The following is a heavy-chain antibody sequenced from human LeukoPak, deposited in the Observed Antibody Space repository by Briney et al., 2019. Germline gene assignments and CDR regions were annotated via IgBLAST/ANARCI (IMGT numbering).Heavy chain of an antibody. D-gene: IGHD6-6*01. V-gene: IGHV1-18*03. CDR1: GYTFTNYG. Sequence: ASVKVSCKASGYTFTNYGINWVRQAPGQGLEWMGWISAYNGNTNFAQKLQGRVTMTTDTSTSTAYMELRSLRSDDMAVYYCARSIAARQRSWLFDYWGQGTLVTVSS. CDR3: ARSIAARQRSWLFDY. CDR2: ISAYNGNT. J-gene: IGHJ4*02.